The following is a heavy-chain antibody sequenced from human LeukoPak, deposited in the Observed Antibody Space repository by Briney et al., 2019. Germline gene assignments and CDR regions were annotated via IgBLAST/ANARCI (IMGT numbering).Heavy chain of an antibody. J-gene: IGHJ4*02. V-gene: IGHV3-15*04. D-gene: IGHD3-16*01. CDR2: IAANTDGGTA. CDR1: GFTFSNAW. CDR3: TTEWGPASASFTDRFYFDY. Sequence: GGSLRLSCAASGFTFSNAWMTWVRQAPGKGLEWVGRIAANTDGGTADYAAPVKGRFTISRDDSKDTLYLQMDSLRPEDTAVYYCTTEWGPASASFTDRFYFDYWGQGTLVTVSS.